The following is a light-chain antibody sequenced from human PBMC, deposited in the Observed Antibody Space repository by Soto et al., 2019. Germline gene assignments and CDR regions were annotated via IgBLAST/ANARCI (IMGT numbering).Light chain of an antibody. CDR1: SNDVGGHSH. J-gene: IGLJ2*01. CDR3: CSYADTNTLI. CDR2: DVT. Sequence: QSALTQPRSVSGSPGQSVTISCTGTSNDVGGHSHVSWYQQHPGKAPKVMIYDVTKRPSGVPDRFSGSKSGNTASLTISGLQAEDKAEYHCCSYADTNTLIFGGGTKLTVL. V-gene: IGLV2-11*01.